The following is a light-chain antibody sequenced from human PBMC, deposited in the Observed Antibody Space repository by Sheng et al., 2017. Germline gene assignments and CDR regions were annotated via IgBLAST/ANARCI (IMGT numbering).Light chain of an antibody. J-gene: IGLJ2*01. Sequence: QSALTQPASVSGSPGQSITISCTGTSSDIGDYNYVSWYQQYPGKAPKLIIYEVSNRPSGVSNRFSGSKSGNTASLTISGLQTEDEADYYCSSYTSNNTPHVIFGGGTKLTV. CDR2: EVS. V-gene: IGLV2-14*01. CDR1: SSDIGDYNY. CDR3: SSYTSNNTPHVI.